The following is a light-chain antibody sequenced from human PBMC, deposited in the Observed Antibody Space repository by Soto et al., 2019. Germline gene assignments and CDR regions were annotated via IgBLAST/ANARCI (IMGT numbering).Light chain of an antibody. J-gene: IGKJ5*01. CDR1: QSVGSY. CDR3: QQRWHWPSNT. CDR2: DAS. Sequence: EIVLTQSPGTLSLSPGERATLSCRASQSVGSYLAWYQQKPGQAPRLLIYDASNRATGIPARFSGSGSGTDFTLTISSLEPEDVGVYYCQQRWHWPSNTFGQGTRLEIK. V-gene: IGKV3-11*01.